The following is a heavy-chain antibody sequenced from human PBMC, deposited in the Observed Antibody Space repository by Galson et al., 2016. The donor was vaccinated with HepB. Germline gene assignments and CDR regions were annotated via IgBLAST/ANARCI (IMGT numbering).Heavy chain of an antibody. V-gene: IGHV3-30*04. CDR3: ARDSREYFSYSFDY. D-gene: IGHD2/OR15-2a*01. J-gene: IGHJ4*02. CDR1: GFTLSFSA. Sequence: SLRLSCAASGFTLSFSAMHWVRQAPGKGLDWVAAISYDGNNENFADSVKGRFTISRDQSKNTVYLQMNTLRAEDTAVYFCARDSREYFSYSFDYWGPGTLVTVS. CDR2: ISYDGNNE.